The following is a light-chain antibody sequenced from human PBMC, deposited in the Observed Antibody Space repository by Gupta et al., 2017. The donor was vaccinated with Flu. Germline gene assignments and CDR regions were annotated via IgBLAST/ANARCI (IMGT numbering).Light chain of an antibody. J-gene: IGKJ1*01. Sequence: EIVLTQSPATLFLSPGERATLSCSASQSVSSYLAWYQQKPGQAPMLLIYDASDRATGIQARFSGGGSGTNFTLTISSLEPEDLSVYYCQQRSTWTFGQGTKVEIK. CDR2: DAS. V-gene: IGKV3-11*01. CDR1: QSVSSY. CDR3: QQRSTWT.